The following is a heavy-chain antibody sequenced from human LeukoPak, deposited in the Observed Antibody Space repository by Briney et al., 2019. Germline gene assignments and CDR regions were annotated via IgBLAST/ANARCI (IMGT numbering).Heavy chain of an antibody. Sequence: SVTVSCKASGGTFSSYAISWVRQAPGQGLEWMGGIIPIFGTANYAQKFQGRVTITADESTSTAYMELSSLRSEDTAVYYCARSGEGIAAAGLYYYYGMDVWGQGTTVTVSS. V-gene: IGHV1-69*13. CDR3: ARSGEGIAAAGLYYYYGMDV. CDR2: IIPIFGTA. D-gene: IGHD6-13*01. CDR1: GGTFSSYA. J-gene: IGHJ6*02.